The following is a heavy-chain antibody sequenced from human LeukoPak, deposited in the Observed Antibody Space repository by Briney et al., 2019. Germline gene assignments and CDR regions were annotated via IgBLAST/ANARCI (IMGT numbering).Heavy chain of an antibody. J-gene: IGHJ4*02. D-gene: IGHD2-2*01. CDR2: IKSKADGETT. CDR3: TTDLHTRYCSSTSCYYY. CDR1: GFTFSNAW. Sequence: GGSLRLSCAASGFTFSNAWMSWVRQAPGQGLECVGRIKSKADGETTDYAAPVKGRFTISRDNSKNTLYLQMNSLKTEDTAVYYCTTDLHTRYCSSTSCYYYWGQGTLVTVSS. V-gene: IGHV3-15*01.